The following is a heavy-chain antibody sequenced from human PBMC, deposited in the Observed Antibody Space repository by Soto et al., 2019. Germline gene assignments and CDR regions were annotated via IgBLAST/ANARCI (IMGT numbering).Heavy chain of an antibody. D-gene: IGHD3-3*01. CDR2: ISAYNGNT. Sequence: ASVKVSCKASGYTFTSYGISWVRQAPGQGLEWMGWISAYNGNTNYAQKLQGRVTMTTDTSTSTAYMELRSLRSDDTAVYYCARCLYDFWSGYYSPSSLFDYWGQGTLVTVSS. CDR3: ARCLYDFWSGYYSPSSLFDY. J-gene: IGHJ4*02. CDR1: GYTFTSYG. V-gene: IGHV1-18*01.